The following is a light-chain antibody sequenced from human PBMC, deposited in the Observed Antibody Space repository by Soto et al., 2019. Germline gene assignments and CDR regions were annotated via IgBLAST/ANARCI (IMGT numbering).Light chain of an antibody. V-gene: IGKV3-15*01. CDR3: QQYENWPLT. CDR2: GAS. J-gene: IGKJ4*01. Sequence: IVMTHSPATLSVSPGARATLSCRASQSVSSNLAWYQHKPGQAPRLLIYGASTRATGIPARFSGSVSGAEFTLTISSLKSEDGAVDEGQQYENWPLTFFGGTKVDIK. CDR1: QSVSSN.